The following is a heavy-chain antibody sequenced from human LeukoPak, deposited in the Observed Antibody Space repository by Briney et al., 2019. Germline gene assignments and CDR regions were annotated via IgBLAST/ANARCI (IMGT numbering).Heavy chain of an antibody. V-gene: IGHV7-4-1*02. CDR3: ARAYGDPPYYYGMDV. Sequence: GASVKVSCKASGYTFASYAMNWVRQAPGQGLEGMGWINTNTGNPTYAQGFTGRFVFSLDTSVSTAYLQISSLKAEDTAVYYCARAYGDPPYYYGMDVWGQGTTVTVSS. CDR1: GYTFASYA. CDR2: INTNTGNP. D-gene: IGHD4-17*01. J-gene: IGHJ6*02.